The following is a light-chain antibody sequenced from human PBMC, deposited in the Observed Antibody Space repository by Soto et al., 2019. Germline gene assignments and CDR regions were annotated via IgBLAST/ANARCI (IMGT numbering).Light chain of an antibody. CDR3: CSYAGTTSHVV. Sequence: QSALTQPVSVSGSPGQAITISGTGTSSDVGSYNLVSWYQQHPGKAPKLMLSEGSKRPSGVSNRFSGSKSGNTASLTISGLQSEDQADYYCCSYAGTTSHVVFGGGTQLTVL. CDR2: EGS. J-gene: IGLJ7*01. CDR1: SSDVGSYNL. V-gene: IGLV2-23*01.